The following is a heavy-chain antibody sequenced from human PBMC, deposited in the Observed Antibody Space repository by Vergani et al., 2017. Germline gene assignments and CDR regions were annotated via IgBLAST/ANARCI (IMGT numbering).Heavy chain of an antibody. CDR2: VVYSGTT. CDR3: AKGQTGYSRDWSTYFFYMDV. CDR1: GDAISRDTYS. D-gene: IGHD3/OR15-3a*01. J-gene: IGHJ6*03. V-gene: IGHV4-30-2*01. Sequence: QLQLQESDSRLVNPSQTLSLTCTLSGDAISRDTYSWNWVRQPPGKPLEWIGSVVYSGTTYYNPSLGCRVTMSIDKSKNHFSLTLTSVTAADSAFYFCAKGQTGYSRDWSTYFFYMDVWGKGTTVTVSS.